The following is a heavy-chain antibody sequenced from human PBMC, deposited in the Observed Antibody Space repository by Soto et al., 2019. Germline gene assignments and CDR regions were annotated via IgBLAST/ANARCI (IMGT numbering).Heavy chain of an antibody. J-gene: IGHJ4*02. CDR2: INPFDGSR. CDR3: SRVDPGETSPFDH. V-gene: IGHV1-46*03. Sequence: QVQLVQSGAEVKKPGASVKVSRKASGYIFTSYYIHWVRQAPGQGLEWMGWINPFDGSRMFAQSFQGRVTMTRDTSTSTVYMEVSSLRSEDTAVYYCSRVDPGETSPFDHWGQGTLVTVSS. CDR1: GYIFTSYY. D-gene: IGHD3-10*01.